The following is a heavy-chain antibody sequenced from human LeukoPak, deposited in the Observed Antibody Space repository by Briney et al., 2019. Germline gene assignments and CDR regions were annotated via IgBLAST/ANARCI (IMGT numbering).Heavy chain of an antibody. CDR2: FDPEDGET. D-gene: IGHD5-18*01. J-gene: IGHJ4*02. V-gene: IGHV1-24*01. CDR1: GYTLTELS. Sequence: ASVKVSCKVSGYTLTELSMHWVRQAPGKGLEWMGGFDPEDGETIYAQKFQGRVTMTEDTSTDTAYMELSSLRSEDTAVYYCATDTRGGYMFSGVDTAMVTGYWGQGTLVTVSS. CDR3: ATDTRGGYMFSGVDTAMVTGY.